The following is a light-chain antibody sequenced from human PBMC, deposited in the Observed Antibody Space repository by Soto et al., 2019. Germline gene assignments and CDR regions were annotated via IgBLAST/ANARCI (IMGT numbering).Light chain of an antibody. CDR1: QSLSYW. CDR2: KAS. Sequence: DIQMTQSPSTLSASVGDTVTITCRASQSLSYWLAWYQQKPGQAPKLLIHKASTLESGVPSRFSGSGSGTEFTLTISSLQPDDFVTFYCQQYDRFPYTFGQGTKLEIK. V-gene: IGKV1-5*03. CDR3: QQYDRFPYT. J-gene: IGKJ2*01.